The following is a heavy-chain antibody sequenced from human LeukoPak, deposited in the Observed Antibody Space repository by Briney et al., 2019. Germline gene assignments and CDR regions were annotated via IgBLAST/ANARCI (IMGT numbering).Heavy chain of an antibody. CDR2: INNDGSST. D-gene: IGHD6-19*01. J-gene: IGHJ3*02. V-gene: IGHV3-74*01. Sequence: SGGSLRLSCTASGFTFTSYWMQWVRQAPGKGLVWVSCINNDGSSTNYADSVKGRFTISRDNAKNTVYLQMDSLRTEDMALYYCVKGSRVAVAIGAFDIWGQGTMVTVSS. CDR3: VKGSRVAVAIGAFDI. CDR1: GFTFTSYW.